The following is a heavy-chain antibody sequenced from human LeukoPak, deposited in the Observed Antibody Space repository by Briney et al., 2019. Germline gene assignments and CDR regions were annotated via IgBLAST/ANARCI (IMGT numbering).Heavy chain of an antibody. CDR1: GFTFSSYW. Sequence: PGGSLRLSCAASGFTFSSYWMHWVRQAPGKGLVWVSRINSDGSSTSYADSVKGRFTISRDNAKNTLYLQMNSLRAEDTAVYYCAKHPEYSKGIYQDYWGQGTLVTVSS. D-gene: IGHD6-6*01. V-gene: IGHV3-74*01. J-gene: IGHJ4*02. CDR3: AKHPEYSKGIYQDY. CDR2: INSDGSST.